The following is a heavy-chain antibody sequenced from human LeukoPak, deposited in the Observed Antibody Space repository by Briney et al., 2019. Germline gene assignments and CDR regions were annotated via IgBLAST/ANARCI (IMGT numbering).Heavy chain of an antibody. J-gene: IGHJ5*02. CDR3: ATSDSTTGNWFDP. Sequence: ASVKASCEASGNTFSRYYFHWVRQAPGQGLDWMGIITPTTGGANYAQKFQGRVAMTRDTSTSTVYMELSSLTSGDTAVYYCATSDSTTGNWFDPWGQGTRVSVSS. CDR2: ITPTTGGA. V-gene: IGHV1-46*01. D-gene: IGHD2-21*01. CDR1: GNTFSRYY.